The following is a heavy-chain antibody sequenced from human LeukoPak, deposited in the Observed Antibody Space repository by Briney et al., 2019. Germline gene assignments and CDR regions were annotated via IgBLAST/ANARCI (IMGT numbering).Heavy chain of an antibody. Sequence: GASVKVSCKSSGYTFTTYSINWVRQATGQRLEWMGWMNPNTGNTGYAQKFQGRVTMTRDTSISAAYMDLSSLRSEDTAVYYCARGFWGVDYHYLDVWGKGTTVIVSS. D-gene: IGHD3-16*01. CDR1: GYTFTTYS. CDR2: MNPNTGNT. V-gene: IGHV1-8*01. J-gene: IGHJ6*03. CDR3: ARGFWGVDYHYLDV.